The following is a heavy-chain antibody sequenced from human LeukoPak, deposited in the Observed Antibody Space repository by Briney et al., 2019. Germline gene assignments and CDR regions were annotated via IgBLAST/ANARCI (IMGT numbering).Heavy chain of an antibody. CDR1: ARSISRYY. CDR2: INYSWNT. CDR3: ARGGFGVVVEEAFDF. D-gene: IGHD3-3*01. V-gene: IGHV4-59*07. Sequence: SDTLSLTYTVTARSISRYYWSWIRQPPGKGLEAIGYINYSWNTKYNPSLKSRVTISIDTSKNQFSLKLKSVTASEPATDYCARGGFGVVVEEAFDFWGQGTMVTVSS. J-gene: IGHJ3*01.